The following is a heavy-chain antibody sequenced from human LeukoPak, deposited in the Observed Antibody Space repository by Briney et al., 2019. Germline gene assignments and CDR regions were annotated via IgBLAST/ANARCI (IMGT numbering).Heavy chain of an antibody. Sequence: GGSLRLSCVASGFTFNNYAIHWVRQAPGKGLEWVALISYHGRNKYYADSVKGRFTISIDNSKITLYLQMNSLIAEDTSVYYCAREVHGFDYWGQGTLVTVSS. J-gene: IGHJ4*02. V-gene: IGHV3-30*04. D-gene: IGHD1-1*01. CDR3: AREVHGFDY. CDR2: ISYHGRNK. CDR1: GFTFNNYA.